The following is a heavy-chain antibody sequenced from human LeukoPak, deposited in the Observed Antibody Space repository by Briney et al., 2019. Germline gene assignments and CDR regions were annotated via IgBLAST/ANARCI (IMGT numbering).Heavy chain of an antibody. J-gene: IGHJ4*02. D-gene: IGHD2-2*01. CDR3: ARHRGYCSSTSCQKNYFDY. CDR1: GYRLTNNW. Sequence: GESLKISCKISGYRLTNNWIGWVRQVPGKGLEWMGLIYPGDSDTRYSPSFQGQVTISADKSISTAYLQWSSLKASDTAMYYCARHRGYCSSTSCQKNYFDYWGQGTLVTVSS. V-gene: IGHV5-51*01. CDR2: IYPGDSDT.